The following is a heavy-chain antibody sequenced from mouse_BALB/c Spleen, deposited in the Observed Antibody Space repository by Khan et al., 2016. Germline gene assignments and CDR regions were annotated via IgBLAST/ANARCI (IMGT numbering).Heavy chain of an antibody. Sequence: EVQLQESGPGLVKPSQSLSLTCTVTGYSITSDYAWNWIRQFPGNKLEWMGYIRSRGSTTSNPSLYSRISITRYPSNNQFFLHLYSVPTEDTATYYCTRSPTATRYFDVWGAGTTVTGSS. D-gene: IGHD1-2*01. J-gene: IGHJ1*01. CDR3: TRSPTATRYFDV. CDR2: IRSRGST. V-gene: IGHV3-2*02. CDR1: GYSITSDYA.